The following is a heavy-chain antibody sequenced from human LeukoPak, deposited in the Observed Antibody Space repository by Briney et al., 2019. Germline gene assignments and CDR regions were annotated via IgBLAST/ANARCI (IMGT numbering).Heavy chain of an antibody. CDR2: INHSGST. Sequence: SETLSLTCAVYGGSFSGYYWSWIRQPPGKGLEWIGEINHSGSTNYNPSLKSRVTISVDTSKNQFSLKLSSVTAADTAVYYCAKVGEMGKILFDYWGQGTLVTVSS. CDR1: GGSFSGYY. CDR3: AKVGEMGKILFDY. V-gene: IGHV4-34*01. D-gene: IGHD5-24*01. J-gene: IGHJ4*02.